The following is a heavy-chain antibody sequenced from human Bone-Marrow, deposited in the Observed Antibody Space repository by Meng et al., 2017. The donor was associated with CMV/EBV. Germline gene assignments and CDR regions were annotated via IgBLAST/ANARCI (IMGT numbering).Heavy chain of an antibody. CDR3: ARAADAFDI. CDR2: INVYNGKR. J-gene: IGHJ3*02. CDR1: GYTFTGYY. V-gene: IGHV1-18*04. Sequence: ASVKVSCKASGYTFTGYYMHWVRQAPGQGLEWMGWINVYNGKRDYAQKFNVRVTMTTDTSTSTAYMELRSLRSDDTAVYYCARAADAFDIWGQGTMVTVSS.